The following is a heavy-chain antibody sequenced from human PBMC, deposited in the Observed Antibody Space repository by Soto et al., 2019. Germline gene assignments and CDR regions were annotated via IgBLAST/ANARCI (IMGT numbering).Heavy chain of an antibody. CDR1: GFTFSSYG. J-gene: IGHJ5*02. Sequence: QVQLVESGGGVVQPGRSLRLSCAASGFTFSSYGMHWVRQAPGKGLEWVAVISYDGSNKYYADSVKGRFTISRDNSKNTLYLQMNSLRAEDTAVYYCAKEAQVVVAATPCFDPWGQGTLVTVSS. V-gene: IGHV3-30*18. D-gene: IGHD2-15*01. CDR2: ISYDGSNK. CDR3: AKEAQVVVAATPCFDP.